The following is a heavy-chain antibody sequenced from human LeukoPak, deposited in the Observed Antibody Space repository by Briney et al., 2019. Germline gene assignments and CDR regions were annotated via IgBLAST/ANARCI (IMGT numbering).Heavy chain of an antibody. Sequence: GGSLRLSCAASGFTFSSYSMNWVRQAPGKGLEWVSSISSSSSYIYYADSVKGRFTISRDNAKNSLYLQMNSLRAEDTAVYYCARRGSGYLRTYYFDYWGQGTLVTVSS. J-gene: IGHJ4*02. V-gene: IGHV3-21*01. CDR2: ISSSSSYI. D-gene: IGHD5-12*01. CDR1: GFTFSSYS. CDR3: ARRGSGYLRTYYFDY.